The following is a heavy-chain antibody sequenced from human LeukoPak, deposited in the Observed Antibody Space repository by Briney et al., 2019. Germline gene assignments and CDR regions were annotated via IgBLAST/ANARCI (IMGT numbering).Heavy chain of an antibody. CDR2: IYYSGST. D-gene: IGHD1-26*01. J-gene: IGHJ5*02. CDR3: ARRVRLVGATPENWFDP. Sequence: SETLSLTCTASGGSISSYYWSWIRQPPGKGLEWIGYIYYSGSTNYNPSLKSRVTISVDTSENQFSLKLSSVTAADTAVYYCARRVRLVGATPENWFDPWGQGTLVTVSS. V-gene: IGHV4-59*01. CDR1: GGSISSYY.